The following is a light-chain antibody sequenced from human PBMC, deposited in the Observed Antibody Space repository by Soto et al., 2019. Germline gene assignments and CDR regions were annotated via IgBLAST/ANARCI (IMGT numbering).Light chain of an antibody. J-gene: IGLJ2*01. CDR2: DTT. CDR1: DGPVTSNHY. Sequence: QAVVTQEPSLTVSPGGTVTLTCGSSDGPVTSNHYPYWYQQRPGQVPRTMIYDTTNRQSWAPARFSGSLVGVNAALTLSGAQPEDEADYYCLLADSGGRVVGGGTKLTVL. V-gene: IGLV7-46*01. CDR3: LLADSGGRV.